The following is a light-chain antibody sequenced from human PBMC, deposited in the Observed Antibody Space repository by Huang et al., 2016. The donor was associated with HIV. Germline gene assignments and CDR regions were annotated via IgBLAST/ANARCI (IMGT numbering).Light chain of an antibody. CDR1: QSLTTDY. Sequence: EIVLTQSPGTLSLSPGDRATLSCRASQSLTTDYLAWYLQRPGQAPRLLIYAASSRATGIPDRFSGSGSGTDFTLTINRLEPEDFAVYFCQQYVSSPTFGQGTKLEIK. CDR3: QQYVSSPT. J-gene: IGKJ2*01. CDR2: AAS. V-gene: IGKV3-20*01.